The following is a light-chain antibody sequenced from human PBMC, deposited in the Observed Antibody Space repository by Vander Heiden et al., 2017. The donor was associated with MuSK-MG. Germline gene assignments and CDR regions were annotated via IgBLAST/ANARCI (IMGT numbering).Light chain of an antibody. V-gene: IGLV5-45*03. CDR3: MMWHSSASVA. CDR2: YKSDSDK. Sequence: QAVLTQPSSLSASPGASASLTCTLRSDINVATYRIYWYQQKPGSPPQYLLRYKSDSDKQQGSGVPSRFSGSKDVSANAGILLISGLQSEDEADYYCMMWHSSASVAFGGGTKLTVL. CDR1: SDINVATYR. J-gene: IGLJ2*01.